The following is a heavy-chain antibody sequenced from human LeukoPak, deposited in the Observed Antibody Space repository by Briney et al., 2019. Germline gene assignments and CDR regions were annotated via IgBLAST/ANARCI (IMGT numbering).Heavy chain of an antibody. CDR1: GFTFSSYN. CDR3: ARTALFGGRLTTPGLDY. V-gene: IGHV3-21*01. Sequence: GGSLRLSCAASGFTFSSYNMNWVRQAPGKGLEWVSYISTSGIYIYYADSLKGRFTSSRDNAKNSLYLQMNSLRAEDTAVYYCARTALFGGRLTTPGLDYWGQGTLVTVSS. J-gene: IGHJ4*02. D-gene: IGHD3-16*01. CDR2: ISTSGIYI.